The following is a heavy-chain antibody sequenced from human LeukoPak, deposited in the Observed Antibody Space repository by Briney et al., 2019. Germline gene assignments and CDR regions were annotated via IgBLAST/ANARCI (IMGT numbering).Heavy chain of an antibody. Sequence: PGGSLRLSCAASGFTFSSYSMNWVRQAPGKGLEWVSYISSSSSTIYYADSVKGRFTISRDNAKNSLYLQMNSLRGEDTAVYYCAREVVVVTAPHYFDYWGQGTLVTVSS. D-gene: IGHD2-21*02. CDR3: AREVVVVTAPHYFDY. CDR1: GFTFSSYS. J-gene: IGHJ4*02. CDR2: ISSSSSTI. V-gene: IGHV3-48*01.